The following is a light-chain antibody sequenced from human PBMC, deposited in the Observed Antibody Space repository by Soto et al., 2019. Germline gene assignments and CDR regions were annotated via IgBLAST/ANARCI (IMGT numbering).Light chain of an antibody. Sequence: QSALTQPPSASGSPGQSVTISCTGSSSDVDNYNYVSWYQQHPGKAPKLLIFEVSNRPSGVPHRFSGSKSGNTASLTVSGLQPEDEADYYCSSYSGANDLLFGGGTKLTVL. CDR1: SSDVDNYNY. CDR3: SSYSGANDLL. V-gene: IGLV2-8*01. J-gene: IGLJ3*02. CDR2: EVS.